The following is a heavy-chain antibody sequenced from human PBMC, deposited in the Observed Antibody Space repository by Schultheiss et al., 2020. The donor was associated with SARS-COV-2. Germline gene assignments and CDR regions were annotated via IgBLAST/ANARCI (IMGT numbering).Heavy chain of an antibody. D-gene: IGHD2-15*01. J-gene: IGHJ6*02. Sequence: GGSLRLSCAASGFTVSSNYMSWVRQAPGKGLEWVSRINSDGSSTSYADSVKGRFTISRDNAKNTLYLQMNSLRAEDTAVYYCARGDIVSSYYYYYGMDVWGQGTTVTVSS. CDR2: INSDGSST. CDR1: GFTVSSNY. V-gene: IGHV3-74*01. CDR3: ARGDIVSSYYYYYGMDV.